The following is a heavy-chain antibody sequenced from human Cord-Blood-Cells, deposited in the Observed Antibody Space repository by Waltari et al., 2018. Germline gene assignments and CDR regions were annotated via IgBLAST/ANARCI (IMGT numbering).Heavy chain of an antibody. CDR2: IRSKANSYAT. D-gene: IGHD4-4*01. J-gene: IGHJ2*01. Sequence: EVQLVESGGGLVQPGGSLKLSCAASGFTFSGSAMHWVRQAPGKGLGWVGRIRSKANSYATAYAASVKGRFTISRDDSKNTAYLQMNSLKTEDTAVYYCTSHTGYFDLWGRGTLVTVSS. CDR3: TSHTGYFDL. V-gene: IGHV3-73*02. CDR1: GFTFSGSA.